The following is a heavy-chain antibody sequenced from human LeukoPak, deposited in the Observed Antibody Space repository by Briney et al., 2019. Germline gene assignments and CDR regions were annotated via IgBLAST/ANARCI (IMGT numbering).Heavy chain of an antibody. CDR3: ARRHYGAIREWFDY. Sequence: ASVTVSFTASGYTFTNHYVDWVRQAPGQGLEWMGCINHNSGRTNYAHKFQGSVPMTSDTSISTAYMELSRLRSDHTAVYYCARRHYGAIREWFDYWGQGTLVSVSS. CDR2: INHNSGRT. V-gene: IGHV1-2*02. D-gene: IGHD4-17*01. J-gene: IGHJ4*02. CDR1: GYTFTNHY.